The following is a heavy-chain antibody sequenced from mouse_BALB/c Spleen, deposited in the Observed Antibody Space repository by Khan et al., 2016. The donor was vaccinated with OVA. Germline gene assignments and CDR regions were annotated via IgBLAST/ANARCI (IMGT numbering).Heavy chain of an antibody. CDR3: AGWDMDY. D-gene: IGHD4-1*01. J-gene: IGHJ4*01. CDR2: IYPGNGNT. V-gene: IGHV1-63*01. CDR1: GIDFTNNG. Sequence: QVQLKQSGAELVRPGTSVKISCKASGIDFTNNGLGWVKQRPGQGLEWIGDIYPGNGNTHYNEKFKGKFTLTVDKSTSTAYVQISSLTSADSAVYFCAGWDMDYWGQGTSVTVSS.